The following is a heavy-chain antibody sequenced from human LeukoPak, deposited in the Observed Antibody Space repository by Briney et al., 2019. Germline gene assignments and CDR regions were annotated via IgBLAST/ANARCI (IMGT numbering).Heavy chain of an antibody. CDR2: ISAYNGNT. J-gene: IGHJ4*02. CDR1: GYTFTSYG. Sequence: ASVKVSCKASGYTFTSYGISWVRQAPGQGLEWMGWISAYNGNTNYAQKLQGRVTMTTDTSTSIAYMELRSLRSDDTAVYYCARAAEDYDSSGYYSWGQGTLATVSS. CDR3: ARAAEDYDSSGYYS. V-gene: IGHV1-18*01. D-gene: IGHD3-22*01.